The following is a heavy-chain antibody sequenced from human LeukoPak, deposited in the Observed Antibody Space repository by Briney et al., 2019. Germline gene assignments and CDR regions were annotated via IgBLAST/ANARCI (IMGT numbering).Heavy chain of an antibody. CDR3: ATYSGSSSMDF. Sequence: GGSLRLSCEASGFTFSNYWMSWVRRAPGKGLEWVGNIKEDGSAKYYVDSVKGRFTISRDNAKSSLYLQMNSLRAEDTSVYYCATYSGSSSMDFWGQGTLVTVSS. J-gene: IGHJ4*02. CDR2: IKEDGSAK. V-gene: IGHV3-7*01. D-gene: IGHD1-26*01. CDR1: GFTFSNYW.